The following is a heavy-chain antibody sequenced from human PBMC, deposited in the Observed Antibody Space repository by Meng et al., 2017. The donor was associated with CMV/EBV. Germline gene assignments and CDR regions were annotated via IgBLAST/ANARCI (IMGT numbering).Heavy chain of an antibody. Sequence: ASVKVSCKASGYTFTGYYMHWVRRAPGQGLEWMGWINPNSGGTNYAPKLQGRVTMTRDTSISTAYMELSRLRSDDTAVYYCARDECSSTSCYYYWGQGTLVTVSS. CDR2: INPNSGGT. CDR1: GYTFTGYY. CDR3: ARDECSSTSCYYY. V-gene: IGHV1-2*02. J-gene: IGHJ4*02. D-gene: IGHD2-2*01.